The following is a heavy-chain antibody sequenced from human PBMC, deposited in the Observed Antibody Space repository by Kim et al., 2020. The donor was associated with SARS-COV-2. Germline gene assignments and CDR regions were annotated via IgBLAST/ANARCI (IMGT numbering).Heavy chain of an antibody. CDR2: ISTSSSYT. V-gene: IGHV3-11*05. CDR3: ARGGFCGGDCPSYYYYYAMDV. D-gene: IGHD2-21*02. J-gene: IGHJ6*02. CDR1: GFTFSDFY. Sequence: GGSLRLSCAASGFTFSDFYLSWIRQAPGKGLEWVSYISTSSSYTNYADSVKGRFTISRDNAKNSLYLQMNSLRAEDTALYYCARGGFCGGDCPSYYYYYAMDVWGQGTTVTVSS.